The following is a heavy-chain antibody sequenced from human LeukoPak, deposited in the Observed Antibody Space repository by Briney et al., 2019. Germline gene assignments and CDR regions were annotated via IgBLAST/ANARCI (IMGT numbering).Heavy chain of an antibody. CDR2: IYYSGST. CDR3: ASLDPGYYFDY. CDR1: GGSISSSSYY. V-gene: IGHV4-39*07. J-gene: IGHJ4*02. Sequence: SETLSLTCTVSGGSISSSSYYWGWIRQPPGKGLEWIGSIYYSGSTYYNPSLKSRVTISVDTSKNQFSLKLSSVTAADTAVYYCASLDPGYYFDYWGQGTLVTVSS.